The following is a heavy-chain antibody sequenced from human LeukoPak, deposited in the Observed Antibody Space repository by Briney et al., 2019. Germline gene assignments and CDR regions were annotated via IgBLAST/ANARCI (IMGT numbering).Heavy chain of an antibody. CDR1: GFTFSDYS. CDR2: VGISSGNT. V-gene: IGHV3-21*05. J-gene: IGHJ4*02. Sequence: PGGSLRLSCAASGFTFSDYSMYWVRQAPGKGLEWISYVGISSGNTKYADSVKGRFTISGDKAKNSLYLQMNSLRVEDTAVYYCARDTKYAFDNWGQGTLVTVSS. D-gene: IGHD2-2*01. CDR3: ARDTKYAFDN.